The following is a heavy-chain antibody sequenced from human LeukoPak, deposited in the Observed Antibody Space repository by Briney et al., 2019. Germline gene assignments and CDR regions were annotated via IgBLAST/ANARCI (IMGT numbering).Heavy chain of an antibody. CDR1: GGSISSYY. Sequence: PSETLSLTCTVSGGSISSYYWSWIRQPPGKGLEWLGSIYHSGGTYYNPSLKSRVTISVDPPKNQFSLKLSSVTAADTAVYYCATLTTVVTAYYFDHWGQGTLVTVSS. J-gene: IGHJ4*02. D-gene: IGHD4-23*01. CDR2: IYHSGGT. V-gene: IGHV4-59*04. CDR3: ATLTTVVTAYYFDH.